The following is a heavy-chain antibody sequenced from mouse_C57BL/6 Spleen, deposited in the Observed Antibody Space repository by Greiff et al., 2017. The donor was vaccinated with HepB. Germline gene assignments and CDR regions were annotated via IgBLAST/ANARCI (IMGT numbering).Heavy chain of an antibody. CDR1: GYTFTSYW. D-gene: IGHD2-4*01. CDR2: IDPSDSET. J-gene: IGHJ4*01. V-gene: IGHV1-52*01. CDR3: ARMITTPYYYAMDY. Sequence: QVQLKQPGAELVRPGSSVKLSCKASGYTFTSYWMHWVKQRPIQGLEWIGNIDPSDSETHYNQKFKDKATLTVDKSSSTAYMQLSSLTSEDSAVYYCARMITTPYYYAMDYWGQGTSVTVSS.